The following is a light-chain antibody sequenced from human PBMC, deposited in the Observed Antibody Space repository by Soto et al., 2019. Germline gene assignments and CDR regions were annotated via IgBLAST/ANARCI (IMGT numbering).Light chain of an antibody. J-gene: IGLJ7*01. CDR1: SSDVGSYNL. CDR3: CSYATGDSAV. CDR2: EGS. V-gene: IGLV2-23*01. Sequence: QSALTQPASVSGSPGQSITISCTGTSSDVGSYNLVSWYQQHPGKAPKLMIFEGSKRPSGVSNRFSGYKSGNTASLTISGLPAEDEADYYCCSYATGDSAVFGGGTQLTVL.